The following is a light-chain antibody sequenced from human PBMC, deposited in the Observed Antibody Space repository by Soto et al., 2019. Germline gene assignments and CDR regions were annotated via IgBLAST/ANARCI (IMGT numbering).Light chain of an antibody. CDR2: DVS. CDR3: GSITRSSTSV. CDR1: SSDVGGYNY. V-gene: IGLV2-11*01. J-gene: IGLJ1*01. Sequence: QSALTQPRSVSGSPGQSVTISCTGTSSDVGGYNYVSWYQQHPGKAPKLMIYDVSTRPSGVPDRFSGSKSGNTASLTISGLQAEDEADYYCGSITRSSTSVFGTGTKLTVL.